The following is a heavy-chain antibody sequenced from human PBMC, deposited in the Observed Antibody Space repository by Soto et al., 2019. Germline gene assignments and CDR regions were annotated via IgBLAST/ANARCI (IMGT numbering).Heavy chain of an antibody. J-gene: IGHJ4*02. Sequence: EVPLVESGGGLVKPGGSLRLSFAASGFTFSSYSMNWVRQAPGKGLEGGASISSSSCYIYYADSVKGRFNRSRDNAKNPLYLQMNSLSAEDTAVYYCARPYDSRTRPFDYWGQGTLVTVSS. CDR1: GFTFSSYS. CDR3: ARPYDSRTRPFDY. CDR2: ISSSSCYI. V-gene: IGHV3-21*01. D-gene: IGHD3-22*01.